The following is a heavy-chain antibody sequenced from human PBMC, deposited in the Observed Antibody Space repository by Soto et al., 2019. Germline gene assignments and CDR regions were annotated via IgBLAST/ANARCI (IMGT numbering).Heavy chain of an antibody. V-gene: IGHV4-34*01. J-gene: IGHJ6*01. CDR3: ARFWGVPYGMDV. Sequence: PSETLALTSGVYRGSFSGFYWSWIRQPPGKGLEWIGEINHSGNTNYNPSLKSRVNISVDTSKNQFYLKLSSVTAADTAVYYCARFWGVPYGMDVWGPGTTVTVSS. CDR1: RGSFSGFY. D-gene: IGHD3-16*01. CDR2: INHSGNT.